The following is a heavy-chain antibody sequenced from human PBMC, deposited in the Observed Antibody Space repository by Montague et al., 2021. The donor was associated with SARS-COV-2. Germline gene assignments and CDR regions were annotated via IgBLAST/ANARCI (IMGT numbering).Heavy chain of an antibody. CDR3: ARAVPYVFRPLKYFDY. V-gene: IGHV3-48*03. CDR2: ISSSGSTI. J-gene: IGHJ4*02. Sequence: SLRLSCAASGFTFSSYEMNWVRQAPGKGLEWVSYISSSGSTIYYADSVKGRFTISRDNAKNSLYLQMNSLRAEDTAVYYCARAVPYVFRPLKYFDYWGQGTLVTVSP. CDR1: GFTFSSYE. D-gene: IGHD3-16*01.